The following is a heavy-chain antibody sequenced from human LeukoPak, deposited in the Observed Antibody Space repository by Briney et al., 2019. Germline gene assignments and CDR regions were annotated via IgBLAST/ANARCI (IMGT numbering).Heavy chain of an antibody. J-gene: IGHJ6*02. CDR2: IIPIFGIA. CDR3: ARVPDIVVVPADPQSYYYYYGMDV. D-gene: IGHD2-2*01. Sequence: ASVKVPCKASGGTFSSYAISWVRQAPGQGLEWMGRIIPIFGIANYAQKFQGRVTITADKSTSTAYMELSSLRSEDTAVYYCARVPDIVVVPADPQSYYYYYGMDVWGQGTTVTVSS. V-gene: IGHV1-69*04. CDR1: GGTFSSYA.